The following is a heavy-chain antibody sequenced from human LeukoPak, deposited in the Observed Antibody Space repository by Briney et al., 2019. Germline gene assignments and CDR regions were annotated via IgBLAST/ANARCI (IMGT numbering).Heavy chain of an antibody. D-gene: IGHD3-10*01. CDR1: GFTVSSNY. CDR2: IYSGGST. J-gene: IGHJ6*02. Sequence: GGSLRLSCAASGFTVSSNYMSWVRQAPGKGLEWVSVIYSGGSTYYADSVKGRFTISRDNSKNTLYLQMNSLRAEDTAVYYCARDEVPLAPSYYYYYGMDVWGQGTTVTVSS. V-gene: IGHV3-66*01. CDR3: ARDEVPLAPSYYYYYGMDV.